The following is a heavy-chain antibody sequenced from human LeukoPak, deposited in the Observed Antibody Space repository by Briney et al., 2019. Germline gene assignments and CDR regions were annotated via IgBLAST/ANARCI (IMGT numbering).Heavy chain of an antibody. V-gene: IGHV1-8*02. Sequence: ASVKVSCKASGYTFTSYDINWVRQATGQGLEWMGWMNPNSGNTGYAQKFQGWVTMTRDTSISTAYMELSRLRSDDTAVYYCAREDHCSSTSCAYNWFDPWGQGTLVTVSS. J-gene: IGHJ5*02. D-gene: IGHD2-2*01. CDR1: GYTFTSYD. CDR2: MNPNSGNT. CDR3: AREDHCSSTSCAYNWFDP.